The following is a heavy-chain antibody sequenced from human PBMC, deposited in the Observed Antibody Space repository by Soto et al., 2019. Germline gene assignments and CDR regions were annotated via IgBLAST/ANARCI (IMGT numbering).Heavy chain of an antibody. Sequence: SETLSLTCTISGGSITTGGYYWSWIRQLPGKGLEWIGHRYYSESTYYNPSLKSRVSISLDTSKNQFSLKLSFVTAADTAMYYCARTKCSGGSCYSWSLDYWGQGTPVTVSS. V-gene: IGHV4-31*03. CDR3: ARTKCSGGSCYSWSLDY. J-gene: IGHJ4*02. D-gene: IGHD2-15*01. CDR1: GGSITTGGYY. CDR2: RYYSEST.